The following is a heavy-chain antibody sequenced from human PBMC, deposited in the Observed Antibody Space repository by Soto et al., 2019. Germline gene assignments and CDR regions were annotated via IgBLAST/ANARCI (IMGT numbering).Heavy chain of an antibody. CDR2: IYWDDDK. V-gene: IGHV2-5*02. D-gene: IGHD4-17*01. J-gene: IGHJ4*02. CDR1: GFSLSTSGVG. CDR3: THTRRATTLGDY. Sequence: QITLKESGPTLVKPTQTLTLTCTFSGFSLSTSGVGVGWIRQPPGKALEWLALIYWDDDKRYSPSLKSRLTITKDTSKNQVVLTMTNMDPVDTATYYCTHTRRATTLGDYWGQGTLVTVSS.